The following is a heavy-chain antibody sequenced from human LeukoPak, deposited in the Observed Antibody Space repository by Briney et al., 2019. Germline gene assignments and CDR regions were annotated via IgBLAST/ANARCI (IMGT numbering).Heavy chain of an antibody. Sequence: GGSLRLSCAASGFTFSSYAMHWVRQAPGKGLEWVAVISYDGSNKYYADSVKGRFTISRDNSKNTLYLQMNSLRAEDTAVYYCARESFAARWDWGQGTLVTVSS. CDR1: GFTFSSYA. J-gene: IGHJ4*02. D-gene: IGHD6-6*01. CDR3: ARESFAARWD. CDR2: ISYDGSNK. V-gene: IGHV3-30*04.